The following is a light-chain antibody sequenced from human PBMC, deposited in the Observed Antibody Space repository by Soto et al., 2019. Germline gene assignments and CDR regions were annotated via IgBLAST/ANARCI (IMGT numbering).Light chain of an antibody. CDR2: EAS. CDR1: QSVSRW. V-gene: IGKV1-5*01. CDR3: QQFNSKVWT. Sequence: DIQMTQSPSTLSASVGDTVTITCRASQSVSRWLNWYQQKPGKAPRLLIYEASNLESGVPMRFSGSGSGTEFVLTITTLQPADSATYYLQQFNSKVWTFGQGTRVEI. J-gene: IGKJ1*01.